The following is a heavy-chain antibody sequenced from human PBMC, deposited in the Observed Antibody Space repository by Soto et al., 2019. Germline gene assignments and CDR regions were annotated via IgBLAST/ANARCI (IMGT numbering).Heavy chain of an antibody. J-gene: IGHJ5*02. V-gene: IGHV4-59*01. CDR2: TYYSGST. CDR3: ARAYGSGSYHSGDWFYP. D-gene: IGHD3-10*01. Sequence: SETLSLTSTVSGGSISSYYRSWIRQPPGKGLEWIAYTYYSGSTNYNPYLKSRVTISVDPSKNQFSLKPSTVTAADTAVCYCARAYGSGSYHSGDWFYPWGRGTLVTVSS. CDR1: GGSISSYY.